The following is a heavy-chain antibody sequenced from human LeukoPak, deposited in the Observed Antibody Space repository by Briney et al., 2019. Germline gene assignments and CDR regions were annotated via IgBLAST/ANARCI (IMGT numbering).Heavy chain of an antibody. V-gene: IGHV3-30*01. CDR2: ISYHGSNK. CDR1: GFTFSSYA. CDR3: ARDPPRVYYYDSSGPFDY. Sequence: PGGSLRLSCAASGFTFSSYAMHWVRQAPGKGLEWVAVISYHGSNKYYADSVKGRFTISRDNSKNTLYLQMNSLRAEDTAVYYCARDPPRVYYYDSSGPFDYWGQGTLVTVSS. J-gene: IGHJ4*02. D-gene: IGHD3-22*01.